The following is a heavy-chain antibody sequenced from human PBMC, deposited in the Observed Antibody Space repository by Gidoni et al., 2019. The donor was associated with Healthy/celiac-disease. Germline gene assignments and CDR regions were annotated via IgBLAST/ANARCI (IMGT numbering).Heavy chain of an antibody. D-gene: IGHD3-9*01. V-gene: IGHV3-15*01. J-gene: IGHJ5*02. Sequence: EVQLVESGGGLVKPGGSLRLSCAASGFTFSNAWMSWVRQAPGKGLELVGRIKSKTDGGTTDYAAPVKGRFTISRDDSKNTLYLQMNSLKTEDTAVYYCTTDSADILTGYSNWFDPWGQGTLVTVSS. CDR2: IKSKTDGGTT. CDR3: TTDSADILTGYSNWFDP. CDR1: GFTFSNAW.